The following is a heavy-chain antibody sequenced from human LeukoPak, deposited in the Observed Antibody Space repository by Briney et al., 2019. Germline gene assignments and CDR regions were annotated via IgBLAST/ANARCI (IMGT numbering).Heavy chain of an antibody. CDR3: ARFALKTPPTD. J-gene: IGHJ4*02. CDR1: GFIFSNYN. Sequence: GGPLRLSCAASGFIFSNYNMNWVRQAPGKGLEWVSSISSTSTYIYYADSLKGRFTVSRDNANNSLYLQMNSLRAEDTAVYYCARFALKTPPTDWGQGTLVTVSS. CDR2: ISSTSTYI. V-gene: IGHV3-21*01.